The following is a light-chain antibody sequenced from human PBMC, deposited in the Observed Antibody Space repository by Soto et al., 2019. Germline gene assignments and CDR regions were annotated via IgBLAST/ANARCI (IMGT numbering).Light chain of an antibody. Sequence: EIVMTQSPDTLSASPGERATLSCRASQSIRSGLAWYQQKPGQPPRLLIYGASTRATGIPARFSGSGSGTDFTLTISSLLSEDFAVYYCQLYDNWPQTFGQGTKV. V-gene: IGKV3-15*01. CDR3: QLYDNWPQT. CDR2: GAS. J-gene: IGKJ1*01. CDR1: QSIRSG.